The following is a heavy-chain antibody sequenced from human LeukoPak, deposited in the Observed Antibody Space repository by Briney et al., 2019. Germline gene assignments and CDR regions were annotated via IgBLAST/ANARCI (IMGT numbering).Heavy chain of an antibody. J-gene: IGHJ3*02. D-gene: IGHD4/OR15-4a*01. CDR3: ARDRVLPGAFDI. V-gene: IGHV3-23*01. CDR1: GFTFSNYA. Sequence: PGGSLRLSCAASGFTFSNYAMSWVRQAPGKGLEWVSTINDRGIATYYADSVKGRFTISRDNSKNTLYLQMNSLRAEDTAVYYCARDRVLPGAFDIWGQGTMVTVSS. CDR2: INDRGIAT.